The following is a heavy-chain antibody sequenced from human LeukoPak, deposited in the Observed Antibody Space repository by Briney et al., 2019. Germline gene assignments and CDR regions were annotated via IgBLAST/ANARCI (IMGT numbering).Heavy chain of an antibody. CDR2: INTDGSST. V-gene: IGHV3-74*01. CDR1: GFTFSNYW. Sequence: GGSLRLSCTASGFTFSNYWMHWVRQAPGEGLVWVSRINTDGSSTSYADSVKGRLTISRDNAKNTLFLQMNSLRAEDTAVYYCARALYDFWSGYYIANYMDVWGKGTPVTVSS. CDR3: ARALYDFWSGYYIANYMDV. D-gene: IGHD3-3*01. J-gene: IGHJ6*03.